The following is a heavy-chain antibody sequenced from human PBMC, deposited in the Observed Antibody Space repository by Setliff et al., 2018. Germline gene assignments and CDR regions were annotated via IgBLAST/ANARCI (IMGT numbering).Heavy chain of an antibody. Sequence: SETLSLTCTVSGVSIGSHYWSWVRQPPGKGLECIGDIYYTGSTKYNPSLWSRLTMSIDTSKKQFSLRLTSVSAADTAVYYCARLRKSTPHWYFDLWGRGTLVTVSS. V-gene: IGHV4-59*11. CDR2: IYYTGST. CDR3: ARLRKSTPHWYFDL. J-gene: IGHJ2*01. CDR1: GVSIGSHY.